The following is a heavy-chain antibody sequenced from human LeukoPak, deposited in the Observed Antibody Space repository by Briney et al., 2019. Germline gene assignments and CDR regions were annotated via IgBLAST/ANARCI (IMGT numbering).Heavy chain of an antibody. CDR3: ARGRRIAAAGIGALYYFDY. Sequence: SETLSLTCAVYGGSFSGYYWSWIRQPPGKGLEWIGEINDSGSTNYNPSLKSRVTISVDTSKNQFSLKLSSVTAADTAVYYCARGRRIAAAGIGALYYFDYWGQGTLVTVSS. CDR2: INDSGST. J-gene: IGHJ4*02. CDR1: GGSFSGYY. D-gene: IGHD6-13*01. V-gene: IGHV4-34*01.